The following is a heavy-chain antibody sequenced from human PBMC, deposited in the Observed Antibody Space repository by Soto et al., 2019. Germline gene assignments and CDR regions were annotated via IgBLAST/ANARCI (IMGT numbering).Heavy chain of an antibody. Sequence: QVQLVESGGGVVQPGRSLRLSCAASGFIFSSYGMHWVRQAPGKGLEWVAGISYDGSDKYYADSVKGRFTISRDNSKNTLYLQMNSLRAEDTAMYYCARDPGRGTSLDYWGQGTLVTVSS. CDR3: ARDPGRGTSLDY. D-gene: IGHD1-1*01. J-gene: IGHJ4*02. CDR1: GFIFSSYG. CDR2: ISYDGSDK. V-gene: IGHV3-30*03.